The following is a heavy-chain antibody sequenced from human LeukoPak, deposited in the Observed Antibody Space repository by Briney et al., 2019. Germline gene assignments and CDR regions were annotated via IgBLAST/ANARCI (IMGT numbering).Heavy chain of an antibody. J-gene: IGHJ4*02. CDR1: GFTFNNYA. CDR3: AKSVRLSDD. Sequence: GGSLRLSCAASGFTFNNYAMSWVRQAPGKGLEWVSAISGSAVSTYYADSVKGRFTISRDNSKNTLYLQMNSLTDDDTAVYYCAKSVRLSDDWGQGTPVTVSS. CDR2: ISGSAVST. D-gene: IGHD2-21*01. V-gene: IGHV3-23*01.